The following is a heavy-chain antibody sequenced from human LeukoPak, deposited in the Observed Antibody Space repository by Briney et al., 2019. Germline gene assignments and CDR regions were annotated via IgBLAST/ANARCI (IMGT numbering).Heavy chain of an antibody. J-gene: IGHJ4*02. CDR2: ISGSGGST. D-gene: IGHD3-10*01. CDR1: GFTFSSYA. CDR3: AKGGYYGSGKGYYFDY. Sequence: GGSLRLSCAASGFTFSSYAMSWVRQAPGKGLEWVSAISGSGGSTYYADSAKGRFTISRDNSKNTLYLQMNSLRAEDTAVYYCAKGGYYGSGKGYYFDYWGQGTLVTVSS. V-gene: IGHV3-23*01.